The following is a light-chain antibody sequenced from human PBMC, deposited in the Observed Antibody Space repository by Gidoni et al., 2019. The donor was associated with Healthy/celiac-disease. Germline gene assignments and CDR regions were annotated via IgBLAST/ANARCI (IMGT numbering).Light chain of an antibody. Sequence: LFTHSPGTLSLSPGARATLSCRASQSVSSSYLAWYQQKPGQAPRLLIYGASSRDTGIPDRFSGSGSGTDFTLTISRLEPEDFAVYYCQQYGSSPVTFGQXTKVEIK. CDR1: QSVSSSY. CDR2: GAS. V-gene: IGKV3-20*01. CDR3: QQYGSSPVT. J-gene: IGKJ1*01.